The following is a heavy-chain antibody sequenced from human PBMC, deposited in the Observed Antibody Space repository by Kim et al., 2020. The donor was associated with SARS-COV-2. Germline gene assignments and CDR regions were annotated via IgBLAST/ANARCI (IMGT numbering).Heavy chain of an antibody. CDR2: ISGSGGST. V-gene: IGHV3-23*01. J-gene: IGHJ5*02. Sequence: GGSLRLSCAASGFTFSSYAMSWVRQAPGKGLEWVSAISGSGGSTYYADSVKGRFTISRDNSKNTLYLQMNSLRAEDTAVYYWAKDPRRITMVRGVIIGNWFDRGGGGTRVTVSS. CDR1: GFTFSSYA. D-gene: IGHD3-10*01. CDR3: AKDPRRITMVRGVIIGNWFDR.